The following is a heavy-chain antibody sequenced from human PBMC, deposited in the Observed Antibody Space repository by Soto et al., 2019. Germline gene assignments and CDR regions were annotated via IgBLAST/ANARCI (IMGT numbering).Heavy chain of an antibody. D-gene: IGHD6-19*01. CDR1: GGTFSSYA. V-gene: IGHV1-69*13. Sequence: SVKVSCKASGGTFSSYAISWVRQAPGQGLEWMGGIIPIFGTANYAQKFQGRVTITADESTSTAYMELSSLRSEDTAVYYCARAAAVAGAAMWFDPWGQGTLVTVSS. J-gene: IGHJ5*02. CDR2: IIPIFGTA. CDR3: ARAAAVAGAAMWFDP.